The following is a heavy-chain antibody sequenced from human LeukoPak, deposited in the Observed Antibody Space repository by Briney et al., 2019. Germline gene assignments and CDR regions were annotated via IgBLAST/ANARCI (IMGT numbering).Heavy chain of an antibody. CDR1: GYSLSDLS. CDR2: FEPEEGEHGET. CDR3: ATDRLEIYALHI. J-gene: IGHJ3*02. V-gene: IGHV1-24*01. Sequence: GASVKVSCKVFGYSLSDLSTHWVRHVPGKGLEWMGGFEPEEGEHGETIYAQKFEGRLTLTEDTATDTAYMELVSLTSADTAVYYCATDRLEIYALHIWGQGTVVTVSS. D-gene: IGHD1-1*01.